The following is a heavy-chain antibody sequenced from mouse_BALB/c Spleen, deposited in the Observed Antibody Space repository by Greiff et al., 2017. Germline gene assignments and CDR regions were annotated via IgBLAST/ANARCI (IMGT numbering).Heavy chain of an antibody. CDR1: GYTFTSYW. CDR3: TSYYGSSLFAY. J-gene: IGHJ3*01. D-gene: IGHD1-1*01. CDR2: IDPSDSYT. Sequence: QVQLQQPGAELVKPGASVKMSCKASGYTFTSYWMHWVKQRPGQGLEWIGTIDPSDSYTSYNQKFKGKATLTVDTSSSTAYMQLSSLTSEDSAVYYCTSYYGSSLFAYWGQGTLVTVS. V-gene: IGHV1S127*01.